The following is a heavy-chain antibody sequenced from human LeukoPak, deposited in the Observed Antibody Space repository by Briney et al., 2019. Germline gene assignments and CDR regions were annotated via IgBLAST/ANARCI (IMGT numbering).Heavy chain of an antibody. CDR2: INPNSGGT. CDR1: GYTFTGYY. J-gene: IGHJ5*02. D-gene: IGHD3-10*01. CDR3: ARGPSKRNYYGSGSYYNGGDWFDP. V-gene: IGHV1-2*02. Sequence: ASVKVSCKASGYTFTGYYMHWVRQAPGQGLEWMGWINPNSGGTNYAQKFQGRVTMTRDTSISTAYMELSRLRSDDTAVYYCARGPSKRNYYGSGSYYNGGDWFDPWGQGTLVTVSS.